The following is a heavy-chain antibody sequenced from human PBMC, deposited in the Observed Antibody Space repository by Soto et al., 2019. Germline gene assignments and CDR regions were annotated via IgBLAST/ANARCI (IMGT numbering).Heavy chain of an antibody. J-gene: IGHJ2*01. D-gene: IGHD1-20*01. CDR1: GYKFTDYY. CDR3: ARDPGIPGRYWYFDL. CDR2: GNPKRGDA. Sequence: QVLLVQSGAEVKKPGASVKVSCKASGYKFTDYYIHWVRQAPGQGPEWMGWGNPKRGDAVYAQKFQGWVTMTRDTATTTAYLEVNRLKSDDTAVYYWARDPGIPGRYWYFDLWGRGTIVTVSS. V-gene: IGHV1-2*04.